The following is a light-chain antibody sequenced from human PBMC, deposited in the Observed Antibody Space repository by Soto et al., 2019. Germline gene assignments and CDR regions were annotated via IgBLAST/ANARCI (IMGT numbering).Light chain of an antibody. Sequence: DIQMTQSPSTLSASVGDRVTITCRASQSISSWLAWYQQKPGKAPKLLIYKASSLESGVPSRFSGSGSGTEFTLTISSRQPGDFATYYCQQYNSYGTVGKGTKVDSK. V-gene: IGKV1-5*03. J-gene: IGKJ1*01. CDR2: KAS. CDR3: QQYNSYGT. CDR1: QSISSW.